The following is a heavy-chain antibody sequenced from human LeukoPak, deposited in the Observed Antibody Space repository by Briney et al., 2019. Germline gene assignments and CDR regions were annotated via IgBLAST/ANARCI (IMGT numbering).Heavy chain of an antibody. J-gene: IGHJ6*03. CDR1: GGSISSSNW. CDR3: ARDGGYSNPYYYYYYYMDF. D-gene: IGHD4-11*01. V-gene: IGHV4-4*02. CDR2: IYHRGRT. Sequence: KTSGTLSLTCGVSGGSISSSNWWTWVRQPPGKGLEWIGEIYHRGRTNYNPSLKSRVTISVDTSENHFSLKLSSVTAADTAVYYCARDGGYSNPYYYYYYYMDFWGKGTTVTVSS.